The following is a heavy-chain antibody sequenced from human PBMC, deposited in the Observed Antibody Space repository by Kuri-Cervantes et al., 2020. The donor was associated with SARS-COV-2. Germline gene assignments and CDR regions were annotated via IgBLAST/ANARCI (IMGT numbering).Heavy chain of an antibody. V-gene: IGHV3-48*01. D-gene: IGHD3-9*01. Sequence: ETLSLTCAASGFTFSSYSMNWVRQAPGKGLEWVSYISSSSSTIYYADSVKGRFTISRDNAKNSLYLQMNSLRAEDTAVYYCARDPGYDILTGYYFDAFDIWGQGTMVTVSS. J-gene: IGHJ3*02. CDR1: GFTFSSYS. CDR3: ARDPGYDILTGYYFDAFDI. CDR2: ISSSSSTI.